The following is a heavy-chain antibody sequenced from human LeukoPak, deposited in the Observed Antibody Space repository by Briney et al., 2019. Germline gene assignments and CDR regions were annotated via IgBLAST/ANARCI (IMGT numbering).Heavy chain of an antibody. V-gene: IGHV1-2*02. CDR3: ARVGGGYNYHFDL. CDR1: GYFLNDYY. CDR2: INPNNDDT. Sequence: GASVKVSCKASGYFLNDYYMHWVRQAPGQGLEWMGWINPNNDDTKYAQRFQDRVTMTKDTSITTAYMELSRLRSDDTAVYYCARVGGGYNYHFDLWGQGTLVTVSS. J-gene: IGHJ4*02. D-gene: IGHD5-24*01.